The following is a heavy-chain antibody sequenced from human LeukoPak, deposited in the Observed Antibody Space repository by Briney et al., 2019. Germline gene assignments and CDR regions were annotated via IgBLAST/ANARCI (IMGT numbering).Heavy chain of an antibody. CDR1: GFTFSDFY. CDR2: ISSTSIYT. J-gene: IGHJ3*02. D-gene: IGHD2-15*01. CDR3: ARENRGGQGRDAFDI. Sequence: GGSLRLSCAASGFTFSDFYMTWIRQAPGKGLEWVSYISSTSIYTKGADSLKGRFTISRDNAKNSLYLQLSSLRAEDTAVYYCARENRGGQGRDAFDIWGQGTMVTVSS. V-gene: IGHV3-11*05.